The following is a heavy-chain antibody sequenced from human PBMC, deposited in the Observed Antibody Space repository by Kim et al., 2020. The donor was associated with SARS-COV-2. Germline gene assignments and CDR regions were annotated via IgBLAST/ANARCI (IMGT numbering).Heavy chain of an antibody. CDR2: ISAYNGNT. D-gene: IGHD3-22*01. J-gene: IGHJ3*02. CDR1: GYTFTSYG. Sequence: ASVKVSCKASGYTFTSYGISWVRQAPGQGLEWMGWISAYNGNTNYAQKLQGRVTMTTDTSTSTAYMELRSLRSDDTAVYYCARLNYYDSSGYITRGAFDIWGQGTMVTVSS. CDR3: ARLNYYDSSGYITRGAFDI. V-gene: IGHV1-18*01.